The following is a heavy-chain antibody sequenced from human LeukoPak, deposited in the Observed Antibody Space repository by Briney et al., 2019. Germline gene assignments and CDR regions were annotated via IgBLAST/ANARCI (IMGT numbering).Heavy chain of an antibody. CDR1: GFTFSSYA. Sequence: GGSLRLSCAASGFTFSSYAMHWVRQAPGKGLEWVAVISYDGSNKYYADSVKGRFTISRDNSKNTLYLQMNSLRAEDTAVYYCARDLVGLGYQYQLGYMDVWGKGTTVTVSS. D-gene: IGHD2-2*01. CDR3: ARDLVGLGYQYQLGYMDV. CDR2: ISYDGSNK. J-gene: IGHJ6*03. V-gene: IGHV3-30-3*01.